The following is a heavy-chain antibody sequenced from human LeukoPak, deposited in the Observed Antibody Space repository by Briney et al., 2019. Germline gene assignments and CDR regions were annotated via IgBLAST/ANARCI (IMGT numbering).Heavy chain of an antibody. D-gene: IGHD2-2*01. V-gene: IGHV1-69*13. J-gene: IGHJ6*03. CDR2: IIPIFGTA. Sequence: SVKVSCKASGGTFSSYAISWVRQAPGQGLEWMGGIIPIFGTANYAQKFQGRVTITADESTSTAYMELSSLRSEDTAVYYCASIYCSSTSCYSRFTSSHYMDVWGKGTTVTVSS. CDR1: GGTFSSYA. CDR3: ASIYCSSTSCYSRFTSSHYMDV.